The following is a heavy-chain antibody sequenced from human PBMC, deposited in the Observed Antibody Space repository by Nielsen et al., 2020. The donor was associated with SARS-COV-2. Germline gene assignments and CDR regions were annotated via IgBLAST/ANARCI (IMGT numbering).Heavy chain of an antibody. D-gene: IGHD6-13*01. J-gene: IGHJ4*02. CDR2: IWYDGSNK. CDR3: ARDLAAAGTGTDY. CDR1: GFTFSSYG. Sequence: GGSLRLSCAASGFTFSSYGMHWVRQAPGKGLEWVAVIWYDGSNKYYADSVKGRFTISRDNSKNTRYLQMNSLRAEDTAVYYCARDLAAAGTGTDYWGQGTLVTVSS. V-gene: IGHV3-33*01.